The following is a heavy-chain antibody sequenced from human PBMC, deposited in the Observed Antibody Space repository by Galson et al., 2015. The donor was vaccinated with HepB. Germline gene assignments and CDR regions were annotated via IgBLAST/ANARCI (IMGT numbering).Heavy chain of an antibody. CDR3: ARAPTKSPDY. D-gene: IGHD5-12*01. CDR1: GFTFSSYA. V-gene: IGHV3-30-3*01. Sequence: SLRLSCAASGFTFSSYAMHWVRQAPGKGLEWVAVISYDGSNKYYADSVKGRFTISRDNSKNTLYLQMNSLRAEDTAVYYCARAPTKSPDYWGQGTLVTVSS. CDR2: ISYDGSNK. J-gene: IGHJ4*02.